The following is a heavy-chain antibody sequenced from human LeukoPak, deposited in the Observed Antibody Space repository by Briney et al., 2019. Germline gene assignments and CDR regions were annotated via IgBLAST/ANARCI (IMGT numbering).Heavy chain of an antibody. CDR1: GFTFSSYS. CDR2: ISSSSSTI. CDR3: ASDSGSYSR. J-gene: IGHJ4*02. D-gene: IGHD1-26*01. V-gene: IGHV3-48*01. Sequence: LSGGSLRLSCAASGFTFSSYSMNWVRQAPGKGLEWVSYISSSSSTIYYADSVKGRFTISRDNSKNTLYLQMNSLRAEDTAVYYCASDSGSYSRWGQGTLVTVSS.